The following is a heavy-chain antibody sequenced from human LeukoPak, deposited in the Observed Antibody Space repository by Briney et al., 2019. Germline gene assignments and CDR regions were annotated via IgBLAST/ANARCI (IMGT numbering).Heavy chain of an antibody. D-gene: IGHD3-16*01. V-gene: IGHV3-73*01. CDR2: IRGKANSYAT. Sequence: GGSLRLSCAASGFTFSGSAMHWVRQASGKGLEWVGRIRGKANSYATAYAASVKGRFTISRDDSKNTAYLQMNSLKTEDTAVYYCTSQGGAPGDYWGQGTLVTVSS. CDR3: TSQGGAPGDY. CDR1: GFTFSGSA. J-gene: IGHJ4*02.